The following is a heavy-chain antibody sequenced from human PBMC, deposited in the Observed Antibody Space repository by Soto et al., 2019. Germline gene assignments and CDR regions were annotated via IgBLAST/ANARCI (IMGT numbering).Heavy chain of an antibody. CDR3: AKPPTAGEANY. V-gene: IGHV3-30*18. CDR1: GFTFSSYG. J-gene: IGHJ4*02. D-gene: IGHD3-10*01. CDR2: ISYDGSNK. Sequence: GGSLRLSCAASGFTFSSYGMHWVRQAPGKGLEWVAVISYDGSNKYYADSVKGRFTISRDNSKNTLYLQMNSLRAEDTAVYYCAKPPTAGEANYWGQGTLVTVSS.